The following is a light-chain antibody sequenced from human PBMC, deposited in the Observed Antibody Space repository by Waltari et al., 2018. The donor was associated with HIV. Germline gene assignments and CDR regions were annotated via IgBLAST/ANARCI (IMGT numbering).Light chain of an antibody. CDR1: QSLLFSSNKKNY. CDR2: WAS. CDR3: QQYYITPPS. Sequence: DIVMTQSPDSLTVSLGERATINCKSSQSLLFSSNKKNYLAWYQQKPGQSPKLLIYWASTRHSVFPDRFSGSGSGTDFTLTITGLQPEDLAVYFCQQYYITPPSFGQGFNVEIK. V-gene: IGKV4-1*01. J-gene: IGKJ1*01.